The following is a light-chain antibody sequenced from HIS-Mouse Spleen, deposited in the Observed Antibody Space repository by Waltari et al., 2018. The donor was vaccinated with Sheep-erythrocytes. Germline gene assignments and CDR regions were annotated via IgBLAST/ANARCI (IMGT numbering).Light chain of an antibody. J-gene: IGLJ3*02. V-gene: IGLV2-23*01. CDR1: SSDVGSYNL. CDR3: CSYAGSSTPWV. CDR2: EGS. Sequence: GQSITISCTGTSSDVGSYNLVSWYQQHPGKAPKLMIYEGSKRPSGVSNRFSGSKSGNTASLSISGLQAEDEADYYCCSYAGSSTPWVFGGGTKLTVL.